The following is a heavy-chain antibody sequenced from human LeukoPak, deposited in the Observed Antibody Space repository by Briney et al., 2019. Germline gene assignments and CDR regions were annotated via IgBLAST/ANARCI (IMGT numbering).Heavy chain of an antibody. CDR2: IYTSGNR. CDR3: ARTFRSGDGYKVGYFDY. J-gene: IGHJ4*02. D-gene: IGHD5-24*01. V-gene: IGHV3-53*01. Sequence: PGGSLGRSCAGSGFTFSDNYMSWVRQAAGKGLEWVVLIYTSGNRYYADYVKGRFTISRDNSKNTLILQMNSLRAEDTAVYFCARTFRSGDGYKVGYFDYWGQGTLVTVSS. CDR1: GFTFSDNY.